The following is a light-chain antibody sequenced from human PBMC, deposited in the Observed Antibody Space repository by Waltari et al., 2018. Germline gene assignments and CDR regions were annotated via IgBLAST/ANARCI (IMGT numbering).Light chain of an antibody. V-gene: IGKV1-9*01. CDR3: QQLSGYPFT. J-gene: IGKJ3*01. CDR2: AVS. CDR1: QDISTY. Sequence: DIQLTQSPSFLSASVGDRVTITCRASQDISTYLAWYQQKPGKAPNLIHAVSTLQAGVPSRFSGGGSGTEFTLTISSLQPEDFATYYCQQLSGYPFTFGPGTKVDIK.